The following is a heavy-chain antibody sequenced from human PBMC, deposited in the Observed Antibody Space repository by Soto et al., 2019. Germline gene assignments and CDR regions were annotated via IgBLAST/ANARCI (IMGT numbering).Heavy chain of an antibody. CDR2: TYYRSKWYF. D-gene: IGHD1-20*01. CDR1: GDSISRNTAA. J-gene: IGHJ4*02. CDR3: VICAHGIDVAKFDS. Sequence: PSQTLSLTCVISGDSISRNTAAWNWIRRSPSRGLEWLGRTYYRSKWYFDYAVSLKSRITINPDTSRNQVSLQLSSVTPEDTAVYYCVICAHGIDVAKFDSWGQGSLVPVSS. V-gene: IGHV6-1*01.